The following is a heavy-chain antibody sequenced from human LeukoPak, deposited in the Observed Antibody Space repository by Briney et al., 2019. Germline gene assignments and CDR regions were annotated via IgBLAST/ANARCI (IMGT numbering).Heavy chain of an antibody. CDR3: ARDVTYYYDSSGYYLDY. CDR1: GYTFTSYG. J-gene: IGHJ4*02. V-gene: IGHV1-18*01. D-gene: IGHD3-22*01. CDR2: ISAYNGNT. Sequence: GASVKVSCKASGYTFTSYGISWVRQAPGQGLEWMGWISAYNGNTNYAQKLQGRVTMTTDTSTSTAYMELRSLRSDDTAVYYCARDVTYYYDSSGYYLDYWGQGTPVTVSS.